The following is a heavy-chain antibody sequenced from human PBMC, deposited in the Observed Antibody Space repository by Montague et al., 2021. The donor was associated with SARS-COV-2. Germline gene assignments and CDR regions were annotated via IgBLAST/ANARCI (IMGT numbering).Heavy chain of an antibody. V-gene: IGHV4-59*01. Sequence: SETLSLTCTVSGGSISNYYWSWIQQPPGRGLEWIGYIYYSGSTVYSPSLKSRVTISLDTSKNQFSLKVTSVTAADTAVYYCARGGGYYNYGLDVWGPGTTVTVSS. CDR3: ARGGGYYNYGLDV. D-gene: IGHD3-22*01. CDR2: IYYSGST. J-gene: IGHJ6*02. CDR1: GGSISNYY.